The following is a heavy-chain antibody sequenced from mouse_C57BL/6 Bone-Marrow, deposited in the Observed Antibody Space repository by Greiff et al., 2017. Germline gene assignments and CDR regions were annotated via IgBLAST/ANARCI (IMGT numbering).Heavy chain of an antibody. CDR1: GYTFTSYW. D-gene: IGHD1-1*01. V-gene: IGHV1-5*01. J-gene: IGHJ1*03. CDR3: TRRALCYYGSSHWYFDV. Sequence: VQLQQSGPVLARPGASVKMSSKTSGYTFTSYWMHWVKQRPGQGLEWIGAIYPGNSDTSYNQKFKGKAKLTAVTSASTAYMELSSLTNEDSAVYYCTRRALCYYGSSHWYFDVWGKGTTVTVSS. CDR2: IYPGNSDT.